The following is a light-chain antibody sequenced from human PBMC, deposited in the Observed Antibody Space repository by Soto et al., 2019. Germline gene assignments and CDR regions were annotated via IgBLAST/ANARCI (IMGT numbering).Light chain of an antibody. CDR2: GAS. J-gene: IGKJ1*01. CDR1: QSVSSN. Sequence: EVVMTQSPATLSVSPGERATLSCRASQSVSSNLAWYQQKPGQAPRLLIYGASTRATGIPARFSGSGSGTEFTLTISSLQSEEFAVYYCQQYDYWPRTFGQGTKVDIK. CDR3: QQYDYWPRT. V-gene: IGKV3-15*01.